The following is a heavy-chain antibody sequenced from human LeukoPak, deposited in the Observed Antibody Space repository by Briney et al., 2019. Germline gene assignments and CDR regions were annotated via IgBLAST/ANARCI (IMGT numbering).Heavy chain of an antibody. V-gene: IGHV3-15*04. J-gene: IGHJ5*02. CDR3: TRADRGSGWYPTFFDP. CDR1: GFSFSDAW. D-gene: IGHD6-19*01. CDR2: IESKTDGGTT. Sequence: GGSLRLSCAASGFSFSDAWMSWVRQIPGKGLEWVGRIESKTDGGTTDYAAPVKGRFTISRDDSTNTLYLQMNSLKTEDTAVYYCTRADRGSGWYPTFFDPWGQGTLVTVSS.